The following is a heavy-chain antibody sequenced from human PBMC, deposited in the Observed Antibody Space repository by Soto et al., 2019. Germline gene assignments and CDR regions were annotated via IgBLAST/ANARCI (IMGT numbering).Heavy chain of an antibody. CDR2: IKEDGTEK. CDR1: GGSVSSGSYY. Sequence: VQLQESGPGLVKPSETLSLTCTVSGGSVSSGSYYWSWIRQPPGKGLEWVANIKEDGTEKYYVDSVKGRFTISRDNAKNSLYLQMNSLRADDTAVYFCARDSGLNYYDSGRYYYLHYFDYWGQGTLVTVSS. D-gene: IGHD3-10*01. J-gene: IGHJ4*02. V-gene: IGHV3-7*03. CDR3: ARDSGLNYYDSGRYYYLHYFDY.